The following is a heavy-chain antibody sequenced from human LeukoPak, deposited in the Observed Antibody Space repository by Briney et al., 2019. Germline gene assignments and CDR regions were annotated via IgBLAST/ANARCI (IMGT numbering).Heavy chain of an antibody. Sequence: ASVKVSCKASGYTFTGYYLHWVRQAPGQGLEWLGWINPNSGGTNYAQKFQGWVTMTRDTSISTAYMELSRLRSDDTAVYYCASSPGSNRAFDIWGQGTMVTVSS. CDR2: INPNSGGT. D-gene: IGHD3-10*01. CDR3: ASSPGSNRAFDI. V-gene: IGHV1-2*04. J-gene: IGHJ3*02. CDR1: GYTFTGYY.